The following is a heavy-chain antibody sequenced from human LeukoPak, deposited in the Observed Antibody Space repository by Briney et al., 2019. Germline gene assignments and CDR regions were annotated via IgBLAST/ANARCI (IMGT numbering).Heavy chain of an antibody. D-gene: IGHD1-26*01. V-gene: IGHV3-23*01. CDR3: AKAFSGSRPPDYDY. CDR2: ISGSGGST. Sequence: AISGSGGSTYYADSVKRRFTISRDNSKNTLYLQMNSLRAEDTAVYYCAKAFSGSRPPDYDYWGQGTLVTVSS. J-gene: IGHJ4*02.